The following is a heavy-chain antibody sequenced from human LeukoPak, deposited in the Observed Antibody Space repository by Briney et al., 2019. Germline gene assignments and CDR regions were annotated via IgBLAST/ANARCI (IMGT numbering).Heavy chain of an antibody. CDR3: ARPSYYDSRIDP. Sequence: SETLSLTCTVSGGSISSGDYYWSWIRQPPGKGLEWIAYMYYNPSLKSRVTMSADTSKNQLSLKLSSVTAADTAVYYCARPSYYDSRIDPWGQGILVTVSS. D-gene: IGHD3-22*01. CDR1: GGSISSGDYY. J-gene: IGHJ5*02. V-gene: IGHV4-30-4*01. CDR2: M.